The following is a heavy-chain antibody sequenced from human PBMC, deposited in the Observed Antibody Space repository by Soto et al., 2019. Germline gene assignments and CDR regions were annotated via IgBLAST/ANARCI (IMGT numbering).Heavy chain of an antibody. CDR2: LGGDGFTT. D-gene: IGHD2-2*01. V-gene: IGHV3-23*01. J-gene: IGHJ6*03. CDR3: AKALRPSLNFFYYMDV. CDR1: GFTFGSYA. Sequence: EVQVLEFGGDLVEPGGSLRLSCVVSGFTFGSYAMSWVCQAPEKGPEWVAILGGDGFTTYYADSVRGRLTISGDNSKSTLFLEINSLRADDTGVFYCAKALRPSLNFFYYMDVWRRGTSVIVSS.